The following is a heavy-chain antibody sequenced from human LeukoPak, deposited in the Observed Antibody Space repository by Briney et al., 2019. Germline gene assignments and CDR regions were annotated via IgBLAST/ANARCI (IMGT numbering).Heavy chain of an antibody. CDR1: GFTFSSYS. Sequence: AGGSLRLSCAASGFTFSSYSMNWVRQAPGKGLEWVSYISSSSSTIYYADSVKGRFTISRDNAKNSLYLQMNSLRGEDTAVYYCARDPSGSLGFGLDYWGQGTLVTVSS. V-gene: IGHV3-48*01. D-gene: IGHD1-26*01. CDR3: ARDPSGSLGFGLDY. J-gene: IGHJ4*02. CDR2: ISSSSSTI.